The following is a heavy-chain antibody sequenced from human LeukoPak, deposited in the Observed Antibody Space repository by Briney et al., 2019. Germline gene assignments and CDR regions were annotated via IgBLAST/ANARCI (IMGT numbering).Heavy chain of an antibody. CDR2: INHSGST. J-gene: IGHJ6*02. V-gene: IGHV4-34*01. CDR3: ARGMYLSTLERYYYYGMDV. CDR1: GGSFSGYY. D-gene: IGHD2-2*01. Sequence: SETLSLTCAVYGGSFSGYYWSWIRQPPGNRLEWIGEINHSGSTNYNPSLKSRVTISVDTSKNQFSLKLSSVTAADTAVYYCARGMYLSTLERYYYYGMDVWGQGTTVTVSS.